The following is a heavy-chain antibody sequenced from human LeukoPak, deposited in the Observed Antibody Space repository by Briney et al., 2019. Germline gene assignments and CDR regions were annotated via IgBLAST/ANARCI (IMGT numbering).Heavy chain of an antibody. CDR3: VVQGWVFRAPTQYYFDY. J-gene: IGHJ4*02. V-gene: IGHV3-64D*06. D-gene: IGHD1-1*01. Sequence: GRSLRLSCSASGFTFSSYAMHWVRQAPGKGLEYVSGISSNGGSRYYADSVKGRFTISRDNSKNTLYLQMSSLRAEDTAVYYCVVQGWVFRAPTQYYFDYWGQGTLVTVSS. CDR2: ISSNGGSR. CDR1: GFTFSSYA.